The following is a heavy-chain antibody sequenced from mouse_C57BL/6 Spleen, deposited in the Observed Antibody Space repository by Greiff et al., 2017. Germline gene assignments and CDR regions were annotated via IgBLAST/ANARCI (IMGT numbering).Heavy chain of an antibody. CDR2: INPGSGGT. CDR3: ARGKLGPYYFDY. V-gene: IGHV1-54*01. D-gene: IGHD4-1*01. Sequence: QVQLQQSGAELVRPGTSVKVSCKASGYAFTNYLIEWVKQRPGQGLEWIGVINPGSGGTNYNEKFKGKATLTADKSSSTAYMQLSSLTSEDSAVYFCARGKLGPYYFDYWGQGTTLTVSS. J-gene: IGHJ2*01. CDR1: GYAFTNYL.